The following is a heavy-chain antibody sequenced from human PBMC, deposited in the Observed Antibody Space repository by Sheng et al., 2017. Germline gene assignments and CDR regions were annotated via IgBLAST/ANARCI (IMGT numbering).Heavy chain of an antibody. CDR1: GLTVTNNY. V-gene: IGHV3-66*02. D-gene: IGHD2-21*01. J-gene: IGHJ3*02. CDR3: ARDSAHTNRWVSFDI. Sequence: EVQLVESGGDLVQPGGSLRLSCAASGLTVTNNYMSWVRQAPGKGLEWVSLLRDGGDTVYADSVRGRFTISRDNSKNTLYLQMDSLRPEDTALYFCARDSAHTNRWVSFDIWGHGTMVTVSS. CDR2: LRDGGDT.